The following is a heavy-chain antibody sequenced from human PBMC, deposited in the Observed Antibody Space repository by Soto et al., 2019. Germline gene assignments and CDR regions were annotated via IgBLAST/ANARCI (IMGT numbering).Heavy chain of an antibody. Sequence: EVQLVESGGGLIKPGGSLRLSCEASGFTFTYAWLSWARQAPGKGLEWVGRIKSKTDGGKTDYAEPVKGRFIISRDDSKNTVYLKMNSLKTEDTAVYYGSTDPAVLVEGFVVFAYWGEGTLVTVSS. CDR2: IKSKTDGGKT. J-gene: IGHJ4*02. CDR1: GFTFTYAW. CDR3: STDPAVLVEGFVVFAY. V-gene: IGHV3-15*01. D-gene: IGHD2-15*01.